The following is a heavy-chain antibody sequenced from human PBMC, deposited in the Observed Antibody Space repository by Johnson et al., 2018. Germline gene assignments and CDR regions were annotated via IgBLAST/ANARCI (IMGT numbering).Heavy chain of an antibody. J-gene: IGHJ4*02. D-gene: IGHD4-23*01. CDR1: GGSISSYY. CDR2: IYYSGST. Sequence: QVQLQESGPGLVKPSETPSLTCIVSGGSISSYYWSWIRQPPGKGLEWIGYIYYSGSTNYNPSLKSRVIISLDTSKNQFSLKLSSVTAADTAVYYCARRRYYDGTHDYWGQGTLVTVSS. CDR3: ARRRYYDGTHDY. V-gene: IGHV4-59*08.